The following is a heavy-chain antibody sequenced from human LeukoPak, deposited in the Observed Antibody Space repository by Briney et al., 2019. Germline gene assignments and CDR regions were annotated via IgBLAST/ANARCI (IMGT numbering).Heavy chain of an antibody. CDR2: IYYSGST. CDR1: GGSISSYY. J-gene: IGHJ4*02. V-gene: IGHV4-59*01. Sequence: SETLSLTCTVSGGSISSYYWSWIRQPPGKGLEWIGYIYYSGSTNYNPSLKSRVTISVDTSKNQFSLKLSSVTAADTAMYYCARQKWLRGGFDYWGQGTLVTVSS. CDR3: ARQKWLRGGFDY. D-gene: IGHD5-12*01.